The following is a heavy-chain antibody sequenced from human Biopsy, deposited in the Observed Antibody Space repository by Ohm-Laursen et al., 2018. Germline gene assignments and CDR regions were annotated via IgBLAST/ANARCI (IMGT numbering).Heavy chain of an antibody. D-gene: IGHD3-16*01. Sequence: GTLSLTCTVSGASMTGYFWTWVRQPAGKGLEWIGRIYTSGSTNFNPSLKSRVTMSIDTSKNQFSLRLSPVTAADTAVYYCARAAFGPFDSWGQGALVTVSS. J-gene: IGHJ4*02. CDR2: IYTSGST. CDR3: ARAAFGPFDS. V-gene: IGHV4-4*07. CDR1: GASMTGYF.